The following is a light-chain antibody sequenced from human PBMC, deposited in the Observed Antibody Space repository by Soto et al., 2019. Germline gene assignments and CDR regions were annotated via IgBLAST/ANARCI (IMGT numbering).Light chain of an antibody. Sequence: SVRTQPASVSGSPGQSITISCTGTSSDVGGYNYVSWYQHHPGKAPKLMIHEVSDRPSGISNRFSGSKSGNTASLTISGLQAEDEADYYCSSYTSATTYVFGTGTKVTVL. V-gene: IGLV2-14*01. CDR2: EVS. J-gene: IGLJ1*01. CDR1: SSDVGGYNY. CDR3: SSYTSATTYV.